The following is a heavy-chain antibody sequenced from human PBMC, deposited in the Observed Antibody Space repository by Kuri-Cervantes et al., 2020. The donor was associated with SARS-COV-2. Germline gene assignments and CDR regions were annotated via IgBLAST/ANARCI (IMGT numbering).Heavy chain of an antibody. J-gene: IGHJ4*02. CDR1: GYSISSGYY. CDR2: IHHSGST. CDR3: ARFFDY. Sequence: SQTLSLTCAVSGYSISSGYYWGWIRQPPGKGLEWIGSIHHSGSTYYNPSLKSRVTISVDTSKNQFSLKLSSVTAADTAVYYCARFFDYWGQGTLVTVSS. V-gene: IGHV4-38-2*01.